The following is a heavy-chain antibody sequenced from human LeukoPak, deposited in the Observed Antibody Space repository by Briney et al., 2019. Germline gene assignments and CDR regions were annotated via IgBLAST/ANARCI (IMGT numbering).Heavy chain of an antibody. CDR2: IYPGDSDT. Sequence: GESLKISCKGSGYSFTRYWIGWVRQMPGKGLEWMGIIYPGDSDTRYSPSFQGQVTVSVDKSITTAYLQWSSLKASDTAMYYCARQDIVIVPTAPPGASDIWGQGTMVTVSS. J-gene: IGHJ3*02. D-gene: IGHD2-2*01. CDR1: GYSFTRYW. CDR3: ARQDIVIVPTAPPGASDI. V-gene: IGHV5-51*01.